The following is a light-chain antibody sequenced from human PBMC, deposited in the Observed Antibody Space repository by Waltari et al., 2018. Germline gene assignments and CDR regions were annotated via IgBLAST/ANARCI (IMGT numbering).Light chain of an antibody. Sequence: DIQLTQSPSFLSASVGDRVTITCRASQALTTYLALYQQKPGKAPKLLIYGVSTLQSGVPSRFSGSGSGADFTLTINSLQPEDFAIYYCQQLNTYPPTFGQGTRLEIK. V-gene: IGKV1-9*01. J-gene: IGKJ5*01. CDR2: GVS. CDR3: QQLNTYPPT. CDR1: QALTTY.